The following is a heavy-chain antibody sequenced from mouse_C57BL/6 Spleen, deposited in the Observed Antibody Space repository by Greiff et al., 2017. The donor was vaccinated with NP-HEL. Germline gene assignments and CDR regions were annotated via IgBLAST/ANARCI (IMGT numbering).Heavy chain of an antibody. CDR1: GFTFSNYW. J-gene: IGHJ2*01. Sequence: EVKLVESGGGLVQPGGSMKLSCVASGFTFSNYWMNWVRQSPEKGLEWVAQIRLKSDNYATHYAESVKGRFTISRDDSKSSVYLQMNNLRAEDTGIYYCTAPITTVVAPSYYFDYWGQGTTLTVSS. CDR2: IRLKSDNYAT. V-gene: IGHV6-3*01. D-gene: IGHD1-1*01. CDR3: TAPITTVVAPSYYFDY.